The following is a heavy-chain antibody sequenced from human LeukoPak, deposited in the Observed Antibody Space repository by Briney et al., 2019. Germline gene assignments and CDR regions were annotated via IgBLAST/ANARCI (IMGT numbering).Heavy chain of an antibody. CDR1: GFIFGDYA. V-gene: IGHV3-49*04. Sequence: GGSLRLSCTPSGFIFGDYAMSWVRQAPGKGLEWVGFIRSKGYDETTEYAASVRGRFTISRDDSKSIAYLQMNSLKTEDTAMYYCTRSGPILKNGYNPDYWGQGTLVTVSS. CDR3: TRSGPILKNGYNPDY. D-gene: IGHD5-24*01. J-gene: IGHJ4*02. CDR2: IRSKGYDETT.